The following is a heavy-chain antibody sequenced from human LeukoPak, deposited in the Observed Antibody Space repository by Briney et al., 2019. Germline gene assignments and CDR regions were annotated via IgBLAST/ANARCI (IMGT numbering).Heavy chain of an antibody. D-gene: IGHD2-2*01. CDR3: ARGNCSSTSCQNDY. J-gene: IGHJ4*02. CDR2: MNPNSGNT. CDR1: GYTFTSYD. V-gene: IGHV1-8*03. Sequence: GASVKVSCKASGYTFTSYDINWVRQATGQGLEWMGWMNPNSGNTGYAQKFQGRVTITRNTSISTAYMELSSLRSEDTAVYYCARGNCSSTSCQNDYWGQGTLVTVSS.